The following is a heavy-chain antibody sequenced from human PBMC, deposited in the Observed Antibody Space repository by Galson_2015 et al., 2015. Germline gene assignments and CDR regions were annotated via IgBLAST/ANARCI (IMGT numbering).Heavy chain of an antibody. V-gene: IGHV4-61*02. CDR1: GGSINSGPYY. CDR3: ARDNEYYYGSGSHYFYAMDV. J-gene: IGHJ6*02. D-gene: IGHD3-10*01. Sequence: TLSLTCTVSGGSINSGPYYCSWIRQPAGRGLEWIGRIHTSGSTNYNPSLKSRVTISVDTSKKQFTLKLSSVTAADTAVYYCARDNEYYYGSGSHYFYAMDVWGQGTTVTVS. CDR2: IHTSGST.